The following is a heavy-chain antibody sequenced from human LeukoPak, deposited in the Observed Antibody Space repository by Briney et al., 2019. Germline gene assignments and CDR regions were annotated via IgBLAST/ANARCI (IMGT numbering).Heavy chain of an antibody. D-gene: IGHD3-9*01. CDR2: IWYDRSNK. V-gene: IGHV3-33*01. Sequence: GGSLRLSCAASGFTFSSDGMHWVRQAPGKGLEWVAVIWYDRSNKYYADSVKGRFTISRDNSKNTLYLQMNSLRAEDKAVYYCAREGSSYYDIFTGYFRYWGQGTLVTVSS. J-gene: IGHJ4*02. CDR3: AREGSSYYDIFTGYFRY. CDR1: GFTFSSDG.